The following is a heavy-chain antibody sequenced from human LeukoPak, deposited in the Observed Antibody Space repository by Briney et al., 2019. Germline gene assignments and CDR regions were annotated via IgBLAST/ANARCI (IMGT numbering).Heavy chain of an antibody. V-gene: IGHV3-48*04. CDR2: ISSSSSTI. Sequence: PGGSLRLSCAASGFTFSSYSMNWARQAPGKGLEWVSYISSSSSTIYYADSVKGRFTISRDNAKNSLYLQMNSLRAEDTAVYYCARMNRPYYDILTGSSYWGQGTLVTVSS. J-gene: IGHJ4*02. CDR1: GFTFSSYS. D-gene: IGHD3-9*01. CDR3: ARMNRPYYDILTGSSY.